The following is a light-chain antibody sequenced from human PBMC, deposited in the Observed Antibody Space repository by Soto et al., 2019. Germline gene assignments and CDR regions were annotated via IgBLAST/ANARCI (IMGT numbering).Light chain of an antibody. V-gene: IGKV2-28*01. CDR1: QSLLHSNGYNY. J-gene: IGKJ1*01. CDR2: LGS. CDR3: MQDLHTPWT. Sequence: DIVMTQSPLSLPVTPGEPASISCRSSQSLLHSNGYNYLDWYQQKPGQSPQLLIYLGSNRASGVPDRFSGSGSGTDFTLKISRVEAEDVGVYYCMQDLHTPWTFGQGTKVDIK.